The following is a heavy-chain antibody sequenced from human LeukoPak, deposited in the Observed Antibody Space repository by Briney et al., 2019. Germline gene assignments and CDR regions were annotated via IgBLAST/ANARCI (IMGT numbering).Heavy chain of an antibody. CDR3: AISISATYYYDSSGYFNDAFDI. J-gene: IGHJ3*02. CDR2: IYPGDSDT. D-gene: IGHD3-22*01. CDR1: GYTFTSYW. V-gene: IGHV5-51*01. Sequence: GESLKISCKGSGYTFTSYWIGWVRQMPGKGLEWMGIIYPGDSDTRYSPSFQGQVTISADKSISTAYLQWSSLKASDTAMYYCAISISATYYYDSSGYFNDAFDIWGQGTMVTVSS.